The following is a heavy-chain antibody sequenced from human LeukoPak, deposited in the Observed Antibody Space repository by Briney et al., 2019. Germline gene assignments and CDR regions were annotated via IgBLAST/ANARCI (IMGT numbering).Heavy chain of an antibody. CDR1: GFTFSSYG. V-gene: IGHV3-30*03. J-gene: IGHJ4*02. CDR2: ISYDGSNK. Sequence: PGRSLRLSCAASGFTFSSYGMHWVRQAPGKGLEWVAVISYDGSNKYYAGSVKGRFTTSRENAKRSVYLQMNNLRAGDTAVYYCARGALGFDYWGQGTLVTVSS. CDR3: ARGALGFDY.